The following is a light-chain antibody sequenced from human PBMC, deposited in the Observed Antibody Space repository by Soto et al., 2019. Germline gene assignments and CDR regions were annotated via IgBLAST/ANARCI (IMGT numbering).Light chain of an antibody. CDR3: QAWDRSTDVV. V-gene: IGLV3-1*01. CDR1: KLGDKY. J-gene: IGLJ2*01. Sequence: SYELTQPPSVSVFPGQTASITCSGDKLGDKYACWYQQKPGQSPVLVIYQHNKRPSGIPEQFSGSNSGNTATLTISGTQAMEEADYYCQAWDRSTDVVFGGGTKLPVL. CDR2: QHN.